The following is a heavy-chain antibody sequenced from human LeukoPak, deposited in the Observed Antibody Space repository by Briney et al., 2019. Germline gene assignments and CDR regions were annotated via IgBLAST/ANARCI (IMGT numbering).Heavy chain of an antibody. J-gene: IGHJ4*02. D-gene: IGHD6-13*01. CDR2: IIPIFGTA. V-gene: IGHV1-69*05. CDR1: GGTFSSHA. CDR3: ARDPFPIRGSSSLSPFDY. Sequence: SVKVSCKASGGTFSSHAISWVRQAPGQGLEWMGRIIPIFGTANYAQKFQGRVTITTDESTSTAYMELSSLRSEDTAVYYCARDPFPIRGSSSLSPFDYWGQGTLVTVSS.